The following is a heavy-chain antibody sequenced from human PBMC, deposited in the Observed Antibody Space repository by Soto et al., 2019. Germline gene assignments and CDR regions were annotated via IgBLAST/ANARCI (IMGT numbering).Heavy chain of an antibody. Sequence: ASVKVSCKASGYTFTSYYMHWVRQAPGQGLEWMGIINPSGGSTSYAQKFQGRVTMTRDTSTSTVYMALSSLRSEDTAVYYCARTSFIDSGPYYYYGMDVWGQGTTVTVSS. D-gene: IGHD3-16*02. CDR1: GYTFTSYY. CDR2: INPSGGST. V-gene: IGHV1-46*01. CDR3: ARTSFIDSGPYYYYGMDV. J-gene: IGHJ6*02.